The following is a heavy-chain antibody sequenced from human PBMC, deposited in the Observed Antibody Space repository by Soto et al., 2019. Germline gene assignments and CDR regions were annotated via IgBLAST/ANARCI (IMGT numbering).Heavy chain of an antibody. CDR3: ARIGIEAAGTPLNYYGMDV. J-gene: IGHJ6*01. CDR1: GYTFTIYG. CDR2: ISAYNGNT. V-gene: IGHV1-18*04. D-gene: IGHD6-13*01. Sequence: ASVKGACTASGYTFTIYGISLVRHSPGQGLEWMGWISAYNGNTNYAQKLQGRVTMTTDTSTSTAYMELRSLRSDDTAVYYFARIGIEAAGTPLNYYGMDVWGQGTTVPVSS.